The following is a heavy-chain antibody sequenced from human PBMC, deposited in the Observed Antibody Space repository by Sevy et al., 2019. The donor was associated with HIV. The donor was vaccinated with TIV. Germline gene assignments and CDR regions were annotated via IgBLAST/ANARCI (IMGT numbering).Heavy chain of an antibody. V-gene: IGHV1-18*01. CDR2: ISPFNGDT. Sequence: ASVKVSCQASGYTFTSYRIYWVRQAPGQGLEWMGWISPFNGDTNYAQKLHGRVTMITDTSTNTAYMEMRSLRSDETDVYYCARAYCSGGSCYSLAYWGQGTLVTVSS. CDR3: ARAYCSGGSCYSLAY. CDR1: GYTFTSYR. D-gene: IGHD2-15*01. J-gene: IGHJ4*02.